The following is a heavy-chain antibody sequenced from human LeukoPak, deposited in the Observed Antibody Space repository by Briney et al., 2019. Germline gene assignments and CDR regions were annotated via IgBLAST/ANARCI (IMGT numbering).Heavy chain of an antibody. CDR3: ARDGADYFDY. Sequence: SETLSLTCTASGGSISSYYWSWIRQPPGKGLEWIGYVYYSGSTNYNPSLKSRVTISVDTSKNQFPLKLSSVTAADTAVYYCARDGADYFDYWGQGTLVTVSS. D-gene: IGHD4/OR15-4a*01. V-gene: IGHV4-59*01. J-gene: IGHJ4*02. CDR1: GGSISSYY. CDR2: VYYSGST.